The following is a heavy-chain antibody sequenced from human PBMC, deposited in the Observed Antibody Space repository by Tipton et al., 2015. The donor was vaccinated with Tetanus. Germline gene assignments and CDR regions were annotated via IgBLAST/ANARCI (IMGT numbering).Heavy chain of an antibody. CDR3: AKDDVSSWYTGSFDS. J-gene: IGHJ4*02. CDR2: LSHDGGNI. CDR1: GFTFSHFA. Sequence: SLRLSCVASGFTFSHFAVSWARRAPGRGLEWVSSLSHDGGNICYADFARGRFTISRDNSKNTLFLQMDDLRADDTAVYFCAKDDVSSWYTGSFDSWGQGTQVTVSS. V-gene: IGHV3-23*01. D-gene: IGHD6-13*01.